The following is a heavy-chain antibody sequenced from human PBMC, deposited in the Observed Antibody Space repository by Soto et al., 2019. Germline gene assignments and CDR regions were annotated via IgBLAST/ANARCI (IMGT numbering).Heavy chain of an antibody. CDR2: IYPVDSDI. Sequence: PGESLKISCRGSGYRFSNYWIAWVRQLPGKGLEWMGIIYPVDSDIRYRPSFQGQVTISADKSINTAYLQWSSLKASDIAMYNRAGCYRADGFDVWGQGTMVTVSS. V-gene: IGHV5-51*01. CDR1: GYRFSNYW. CDR3: AGCYRADGFDV. D-gene: IGHD2-8*01. J-gene: IGHJ3*01.